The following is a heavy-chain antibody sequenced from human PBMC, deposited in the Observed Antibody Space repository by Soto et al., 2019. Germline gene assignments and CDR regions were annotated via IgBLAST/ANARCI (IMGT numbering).Heavy chain of an antibody. CDR1: GGSISSYY. Sequence: PSETLSLTCTASGGSISSYYLSWVRQPAGKGLEWIGRIYTSGSTNYNPSLKSRVTMSVDTSKNQFSLKLSSVTAADTVVYYCARTPQRGGYYYYGMDVWGQGTTVTVSS. CDR2: IYTSGST. V-gene: IGHV4-4*07. J-gene: IGHJ6*02. D-gene: IGHD3-16*01. CDR3: ARTPQRGGYYYYGMDV.